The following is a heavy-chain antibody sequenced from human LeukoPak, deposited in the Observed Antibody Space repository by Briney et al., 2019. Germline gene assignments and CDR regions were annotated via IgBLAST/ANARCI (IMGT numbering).Heavy chain of an antibody. V-gene: IGHV3-33*01. D-gene: IGHD2-2*01. Sequence: GRSLRLSCAASGFTFSSYGMHWVRQAPGKGLEWVAVIWYDGSNKYYADSVKGRFTISRDNSKNTLYLQMNSLRAEDTAVYYCASHPRYCSSTSCLCGMDGGGKGTTVAVS. J-gene: IGHJ6*04. CDR2: IWYDGSNK. CDR1: GFTFSSYG. CDR3: ASHPRYCSSTSCLCGMDG.